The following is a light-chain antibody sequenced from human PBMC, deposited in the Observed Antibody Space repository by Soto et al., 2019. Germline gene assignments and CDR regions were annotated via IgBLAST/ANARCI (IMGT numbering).Light chain of an antibody. Sequence: QSALTQPASVSGSPGQSITISCTGTSRDVGGYVSWYQQHPGKAPKLMIYEVSNRPSGVSNRFSGSKSGNTASLTISGLQAEDEADYYCRSYTSSNTVVSGGGTKLTVL. V-gene: IGLV2-14*01. J-gene: IGLJ2*01. CDR3: RSYTSSNTVV. CDR2: EVS. CDR1: SRDVGGY.